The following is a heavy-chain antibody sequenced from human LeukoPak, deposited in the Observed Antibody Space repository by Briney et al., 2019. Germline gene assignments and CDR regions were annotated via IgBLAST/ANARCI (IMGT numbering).Heavy chain of an antibody. D-gene: IGHD6-19*01. CDR2: IYSGGSI. V-gene: IGHV3-53*01. CDR3: SKKAVAGD. Sequence: GGSLRLSCAVSGFTVSSNYMTWVRQAPGKGLEWVSVIYSGGSIYYADSVKGRFTISRDISKNTVDLQLNSLRAEDTAVYYCSKKAVAGDWGQGTLVTVSS. J-gene: IGHJ4*02. CDR1: GFTVSSNY.